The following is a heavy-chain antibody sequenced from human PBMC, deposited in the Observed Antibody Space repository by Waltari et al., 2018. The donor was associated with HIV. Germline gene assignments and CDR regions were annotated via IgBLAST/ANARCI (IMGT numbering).Heavy chain of an antibody. CDR1: GYTFTTYD. J-gene: IGHJ4*02. V-gene: IGHV1-8*01. CDR3: ARGQFTFDS. CDR2: MNPHSGDT. Sequence: QIQLVQSGPGVKHPGASVKVSCKAFGYTFTTYDINWVRQAPGQGLEWMGWMNPHSGDTGSAQEIQGRLTMTRDTSMSTAFMELNNLRPEDTAIYYCARGQFTFDSWGQGALVTVSS. D-gene: IGHD3-10*01.